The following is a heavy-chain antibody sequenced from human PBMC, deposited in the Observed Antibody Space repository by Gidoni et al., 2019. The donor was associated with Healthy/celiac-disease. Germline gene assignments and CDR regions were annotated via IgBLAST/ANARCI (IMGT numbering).Heavy chain of an antibody. CDR3: ATQVGATRSSYSGY. V-gene: IGHV3-23*01. J-gene: IGHJ4*02. D-gene: IGHD1-26*01. Sequence: EVQLLESGGGLVQPGGSLRLSCAASGFTFSSYAMSWVRQAPGKGLEWVSAISGSGGSTYYADSVKGRFTISRDNSKNTLYLQMNSLRAEDTAVYYCATQVGATRSSYSGYWGQGTLVTVSS. CDR2: ISGSGGST. CDR1: GFTFSSYA.